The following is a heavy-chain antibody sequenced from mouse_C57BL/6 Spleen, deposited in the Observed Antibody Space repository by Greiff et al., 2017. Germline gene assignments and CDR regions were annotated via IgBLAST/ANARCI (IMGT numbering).Heavy chain of an antibody. CDR3: ARQVGTGSIFAY. D-gene: IGHD1-1*01. V-gene: IGHV1-52*01. J-gene: IGHJ3*01. Sequence: QVQLKQPGAELVRPGSSVKLSCKASGYTFTSYWMHWVKQRPIQGLEWIGNIDPSDSETHYNQKFKDKATLTVDKSSSTAYMQLSSLTSEDSAVYYCARQVGTGSIFAYWGQGTLVTVSA. CDR2: IDPSDSET. CDR1: GYTFTSYW.